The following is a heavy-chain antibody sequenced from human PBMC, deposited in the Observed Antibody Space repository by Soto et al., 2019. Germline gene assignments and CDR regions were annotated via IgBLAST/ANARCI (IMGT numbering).Heavy chain of an antibody. J-gene: IGHJ3*02. CDR1: GYTFTSYG. CDR2: ISAYNGNT. CDR3: ARDRHPYYYDSSGHDAFDI. D-gene: IGHD3-22*01. Sequence: GASVKVSCKASGYTFTSYGISWVRQAPGQGLEWMGWISAYNGNTNYAQKLQGRVTMTTDTSTSTAYMELRSLRSDDTAVYYCARDRHPYYYDSSGHDAFDIWGQGTMVTVS. V-gene: IGHV1-18*01.